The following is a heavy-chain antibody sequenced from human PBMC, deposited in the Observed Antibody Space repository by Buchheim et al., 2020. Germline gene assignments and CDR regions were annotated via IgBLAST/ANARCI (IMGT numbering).Heavy chain of an antibody. CDR3: ATRPFYYNGMDV. CDR2: INHSGST. J-gene: IGHJ6*02. Sequence: QVQLQERGAGLLKPSETLSLTCAVYGGSFSGYYWSWIRQPPGKGLEWMGEINHSGSTNYNPSLKSRVTISVDTSKNQFSLKLSSVTAADTAVYYCATRPFYYNGMDVWGQGTT. CDR1: GGSFSGYY. V-gene: IGHV4-34*01.